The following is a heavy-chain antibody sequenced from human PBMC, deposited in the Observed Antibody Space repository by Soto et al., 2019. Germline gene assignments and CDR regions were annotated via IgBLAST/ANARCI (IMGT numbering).Heavy chain of an antibody. CDR1: GVTFSSYS. D-gene: IGHD3-10*01. Sequence: GVLLRHACGVAGVTFSSYSMNWVRQAPGKGLEWVSSISSSSSYIYYADSVKGRFTISRDNAKNSLYLQMNSLRADDTAVYYCARGYYGAATLNAFDIWGHGTMVTVSS. J-gene: IGHJ3*02. CDR3: ARGYYGAATLNAFDI. V-gene: IGHV3-21*01. CDR2: ISSSSSYI.